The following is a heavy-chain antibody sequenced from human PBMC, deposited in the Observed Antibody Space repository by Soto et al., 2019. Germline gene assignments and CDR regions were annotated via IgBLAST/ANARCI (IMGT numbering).Heavy chain of an antibody. V-gene: IGHV4-34*01. CDR1: GGSFY. CDR2: IRHSGST. D-gene: IGHD4-17*01. Sequence: QVQLQQWGAGLLKPSETLSLTCAVYGGSFYWTWIRQPPGKGLEGIGEIRHSGSTNYHPSLKSRVSISIDRSKSQVSLTVYSVTAADTAVYYCARGGGDYDYAVDVWGQGTTVTVSS. J-gene: IGHJ6*02. CDR3: ARGGGDYDYAVDV.